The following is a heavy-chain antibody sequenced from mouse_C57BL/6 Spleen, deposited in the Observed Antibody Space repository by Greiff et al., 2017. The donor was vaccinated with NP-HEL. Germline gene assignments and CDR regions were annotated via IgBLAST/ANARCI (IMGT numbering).Heavy chain of an antibody. J-gene: IGHJ4*01. CDR2: INPNNGCT. CDR1: GYTFTDYN. D-gene: IGHD3-2*02. CDR3: ARQLSRYYYAMDY. V-gene: IGHV1-22*01. Sequence: EVQLQQSGPELVKPGASVKMSCKASGYTFTDYNMHWVKQSHGKSLEWIGYINPNNGCTSSNQKFKGKATLTVNQSSSTAYMELRSLTSEDSAVYYGARQLSRYYYAMDYWGQGTSVTVSS.